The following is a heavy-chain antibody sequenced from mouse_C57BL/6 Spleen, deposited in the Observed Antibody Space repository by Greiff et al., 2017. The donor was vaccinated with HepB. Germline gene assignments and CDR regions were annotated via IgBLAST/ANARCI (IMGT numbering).Heavy chain of an antibody. CDR1: GFTFSSYA. J-gene: IGHJ1*03. CDR2: ISSGGDYI. CDR3: TRECTGYFDV. V-gene: IGHV5-9-1*02. Sequence: EVQGVESGEGLVKPGGSLKLSCAASGFTFSSYAMSWVRQTPEKRLEWVAYISSGGDYIYYADTVKGRFTISRDNARNTRYLQMSSLKSEDTAMYYCTRECTGYFDVWGTGTTVTVSS.